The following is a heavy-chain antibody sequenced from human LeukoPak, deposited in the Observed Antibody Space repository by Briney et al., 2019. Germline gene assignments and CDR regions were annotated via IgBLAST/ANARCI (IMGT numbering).Heavy chain of an antibody. Sequence: SETLSLTCTVSGGSISSSSYYWGWIRQPPGKGLEWIGSIYYSGSTYYNPSLKSRVTISVDTSKNQFSLKLSSVTAADTAGYYCARHPTRRDGYNFGYWGQGTLVTVSS. D-gene: IGHD5-24*01. CDR2: IYYSGST. V-gene: IGHV4-39*01. J-gene: IGHJ4*02. CDR3: ARHPTRRDGYNFGY. CDR1: GGSISSSSYY.